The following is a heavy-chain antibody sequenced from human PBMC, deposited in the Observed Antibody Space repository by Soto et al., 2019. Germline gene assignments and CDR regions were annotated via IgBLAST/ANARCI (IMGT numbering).Heavy chain of an antibody. J-gene: IGHJ3*02. CDR2: INAGNGNT. V-gene: IGHV1-3*05. D-gene: IGHD1-26*01. Sequence: QVQLVQSGAEEKKPGASVKVSCKASGYTFTSYAMHWVRQAPGQRLEWMGWINAGNGNTKYSQKFQGRVTITRDTSXXTAYMELSSLRSEDTAVYYCASSGGSYLLQDAFDIWGQGTMVTVSS. CDR1: GYTFTSYA. CDR3: ASSGGSYLLQDAFDI.